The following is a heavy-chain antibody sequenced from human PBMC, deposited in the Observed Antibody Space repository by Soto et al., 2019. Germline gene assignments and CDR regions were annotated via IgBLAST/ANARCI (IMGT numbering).Heavy chain of an antibody. D-gene: IGHD2-8*02. V-gene: IGHV4-34*01. CDR1: GGSLSGYY. Sequence: PSETLSITCAVYGGSLSGYYWTWIRQPPGTGLEWIGEINHSGSTNYNPSLKSRVTISVDTSKNQFSLKLTSVTAADTAVYYCARDKITGLFAYWGQGTLVT. CDR2: INHSGST. CDR3: ARDKITGLFAY. J-gene: IGHJ4*02.